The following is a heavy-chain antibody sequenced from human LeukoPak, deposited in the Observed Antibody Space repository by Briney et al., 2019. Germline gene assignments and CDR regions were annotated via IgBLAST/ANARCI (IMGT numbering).Heavy chain of an antibody. Sequence: SETLSLTCAVYGGSFSGYYWSWIRQPPGKGLEWIGEINHSGSTNYNPSLKSRVTISVDTSKNQFSLKLSSVTAADTAVYYCARKGVGAPESFDYWGQGTLVTVSS. J-gene: IGHJ4*02. CDR3: ARKGVGAPESFDY. CDR2: INHSGST. D-gene: IGHD1-26*01. V-gene: IGHV4-34*01. CDR1: GGSFSGYY.